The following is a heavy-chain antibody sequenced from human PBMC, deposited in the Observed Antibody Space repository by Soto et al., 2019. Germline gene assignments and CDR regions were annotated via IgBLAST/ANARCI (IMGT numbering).Heavy chain of an antibody. CDR2: INPNSGGT. Sequence: ASVKVSCKASGYTFTGYYMHWVRQAPGQGLEWMGWINPNSGGTNYAQKFQGRVTMTRDTSISTAYMELSRLRSDDTAVYYCARGKVPPAARGEINYYYYGMDVWGQGTTVTVSS. D-gene: IGHD2-2*01. V-gene: IGHV1-2*02. J-gene: IGHJ6*02. CDR3: ARGKVPPAARGEINYYYYGMDV. CDR1: GYTFTGYY.